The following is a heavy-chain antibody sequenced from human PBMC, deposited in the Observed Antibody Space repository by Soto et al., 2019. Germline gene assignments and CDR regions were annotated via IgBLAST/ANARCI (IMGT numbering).Heavy chain of an antibody. CDR1: GYTFTSYG. J-gene: IGHJ4*02. CDR2: ISAYNGNT. V-gene: IGHV1-18*01. CDR3: ARDGCSCGSCYSPTFDY. Sequence: ASVKVSCKASGYTFTSYGISWVRQAPGQGLEWMGWISAYNGNTNYAQKPQGRVTMTTETSTSTAYMELRSLRSDDTAVYYCARDGCSCGSCYSPTFDYWVQGTLVTVSS. D-gene: IGHD2-15*01.